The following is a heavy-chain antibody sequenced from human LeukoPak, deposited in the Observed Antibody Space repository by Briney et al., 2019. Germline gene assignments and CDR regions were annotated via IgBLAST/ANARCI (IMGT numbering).Heavy chain of an antibody. CDR1: GYTFTSYG. J-gene: IGHJ4*02. CDR2: FDPEDGET. V-gene: IGHV1-24*01. CDR3: ATDFGSGWYVGY. D-gene: IGHD6-19*01. Sequence: ASVKVSCKASGYTFTSYGISWVRQAPGKGLEWMGGFDPEDGETIYAQKFQGRVTMTEDTSTDTAYMELSSLRSEDTAVYYCATDFGSGWYVGYWGQGTLVTVSS.